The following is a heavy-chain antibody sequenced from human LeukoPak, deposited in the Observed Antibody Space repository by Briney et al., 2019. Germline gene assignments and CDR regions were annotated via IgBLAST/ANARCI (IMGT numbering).Heavy chain of an antibody. D-gene: IGHD6-19*01. CDR3: AKGDSRGWYPNWFDP. CDR2: IRCNGGSP. Sequence: HTGGSLRLSCAASGFTFSSYAMSWVRQAPGKGLEWVSAIRCNGGSPSYADYVKGRFTISRDNSKNTLYLQMNSLRAEDTAVYYCAKGDSRGWYPNWFDPWGQGTLVTVSS. V-gene: IGHV3-23*01. CDR1: GFTFSSYA. J-gene: IGHJ5*02.